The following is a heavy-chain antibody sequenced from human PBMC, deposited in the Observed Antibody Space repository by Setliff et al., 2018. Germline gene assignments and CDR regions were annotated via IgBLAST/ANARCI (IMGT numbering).Heavy chain of an antibody. V-gene: IGHV4-34*01. CDR3: AREGIADTSLVPYCFDY. J-gene: IGHJ4*02. D-gene: IGHD5-18*01. Sequence: PSETLSLTCAVYGGSFSTYYWSWIRQPPGKGLEWIGEISHSGSTNYNPSLKSRVTMSVDTSKNQFSLNLNSVTAADTAVYYCAREGIADTSLVPYCFDYWGQGTLVTVSS. CDR2: ISHSGST. CDR1: GGSFSTYY.